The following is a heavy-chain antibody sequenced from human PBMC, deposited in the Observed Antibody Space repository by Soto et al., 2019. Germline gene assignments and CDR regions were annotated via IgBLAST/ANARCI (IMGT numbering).Heavy chain of an antibody. V-gene: IGHV1-18*01. CDR2: ISAYNGNT. Sequence: ASVKVSCKASGYTFTSYGISWVRQAPGQGLEWMGWISAYNGNTNYAQKLRGRVTMTTDTSTSTAYMELRSLRSDDTAVYYCASGQAGAVISPYYYYGMDVWGQGTTVT. CDR3: ASGQAGAVISPYYYYGMDV. D-gene: IGHD3-22*01. J-gene: IGHJ6*02. CDR1: GYTFTSYG.